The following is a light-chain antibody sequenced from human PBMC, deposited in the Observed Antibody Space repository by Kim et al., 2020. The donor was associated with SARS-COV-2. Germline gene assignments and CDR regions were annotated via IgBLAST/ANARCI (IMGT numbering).Light chain of an antibody. V-gene: IGKV3-20*01. CDR3: QQYGSSPRT. J-gene: IGKJ1*01. CDR2: GAS. Sequence: SPGERATLYCRASQSVSSSYLAWYQQKSGQAPRLLIYGASSRATGIPDRFSGSGSGTDFTLTISRLEPEDFAVYYCQQYGSSPRTFGQGTKVDIK. CDR1: QSVSSSY.